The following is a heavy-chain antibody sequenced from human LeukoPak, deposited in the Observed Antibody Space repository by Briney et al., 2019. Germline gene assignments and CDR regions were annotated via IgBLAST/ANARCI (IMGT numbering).Heavy chain of an antibody. Sequence: PGGSLRLSCAASGFTFSSYAMSWVRQAPGKGLGWVSTISGSGGSTYYADSVKGRFTISRDNSKNTLYLQMNSLRAEDTAVYYCATKVTYDYDSSVYLPSGYFDYWGQGTLVTVSP. J-gene: IGHJ4*02. V-gene: IGHV3-23*01. CDR2: ISGSGGST. CDR1: GFTFSSYA. CDR3: ATKVTYDYDSSVYLPSGYFDY. D-gene: IGHD3-22*01.